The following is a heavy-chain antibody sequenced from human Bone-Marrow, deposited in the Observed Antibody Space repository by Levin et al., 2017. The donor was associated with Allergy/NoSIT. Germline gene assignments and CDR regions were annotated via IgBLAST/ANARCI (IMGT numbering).Heavy chain of an antibody. Sequence: GGSLRLSCAASGFTFTNYAMTWLRQAPGKGLEWVSIIIENGADTFYADPLRGRFTISRDNSKNTLYLHMYSLSSEDTAVYYCAKDYFPYRDWFFSWGQGTLVTVSS. CDR1: GFTFTNYA. D-gene: IGHD3-9*01. V-gene: IGHV3-23*01. J-gene: IGHJ5*01. CDR2: IIENGADT. CDR3: AKDYFPYRDWFFS.